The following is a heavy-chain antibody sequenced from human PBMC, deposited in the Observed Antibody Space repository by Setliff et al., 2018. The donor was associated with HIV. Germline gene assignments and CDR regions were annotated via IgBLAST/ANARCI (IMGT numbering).Heavy chain of an antibody. CDR1: DSGTYY. Sequence: SETLSLTCTVSDSGTYYWSWIRQPAGKGLEWIGRVSSRGDTNYNPSLKSRVTMSVDTSKTQFSLKLSSVTAADTAVYYCARVSSTYWYSIFRNYYYHMDVWGKGTTVTAP. CDR3: ARVSSTYWYSIFRNYYYHMDV. CDR2: VSSRGDT. D-gene: IGHD2-8*02. V-gene: IGHV4-4*07. J-gene: IGHJ6*03.